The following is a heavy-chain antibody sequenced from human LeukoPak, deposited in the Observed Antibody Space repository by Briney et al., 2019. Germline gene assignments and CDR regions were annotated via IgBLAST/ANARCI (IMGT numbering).Heavy chain of an antibody. V-gene: IGHV1-8*01. Sequence: ASVKVSFKASGYTFSSYNINWERQANGQGLEWMGLMHPNSGNTGYAQKLQGRLIMTTNTSISTAYMELSSLTSEDTAMYYCARGRNERDLRLLLYWGQGTLVTVSS. CDR3: ARGRNERDLRLLLY. D-gene: IGHD3-16*01. CDR1: GYTFSSYN. CDR2: MHPNSGNT. J-gene: IGHJ4*02.